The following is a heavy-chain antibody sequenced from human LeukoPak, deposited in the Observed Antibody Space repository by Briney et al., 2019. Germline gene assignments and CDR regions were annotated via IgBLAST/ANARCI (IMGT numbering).Heavy chain of an antibody. Sequence: GGSLRLSCAASGFTFSSYSMNWVRQAPGRGLECLSYISSTSGTIYYADSVKGRFTISRDNVKNSLFLQMNSLRDEDTAVYYCVLTFHGEWVFRKSFDYWGQRTLVTVSS. CDR3: VLTFHGEWVFRKSFDY. V-gene: IGHV3-48*02. D-gene: IGHD1-26*01. J-gene: IGHJ4*02. CDR1: GFTFSSYS. CDR2: ISSTSGTI.